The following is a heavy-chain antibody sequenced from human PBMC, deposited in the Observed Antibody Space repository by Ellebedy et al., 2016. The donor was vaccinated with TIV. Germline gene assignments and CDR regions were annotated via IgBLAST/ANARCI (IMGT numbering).Heavy chain of an antibody. CDR1: GFTFSSYA. J-gene: IGHJ2*01. Sequence: GESLKISXAASGFTFSSYAMSWVRQAPGKGLEWVSAISGSGGSTYYADSVKGRFTISRDNSKNTLYLQMNSLRAEDTAVYYCAKGIAVAGTVWYFDLWGRGTLVTVSS. CDR2: ISGSGGST. CDR3: AKGIAVAGTVWYFDL. V-gene: IGHV3-23*01. D-gene: IGHD6-19*01.